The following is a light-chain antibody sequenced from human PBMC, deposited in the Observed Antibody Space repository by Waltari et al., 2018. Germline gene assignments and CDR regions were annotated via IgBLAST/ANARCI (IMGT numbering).Light chain of an antibody. J-gene: IGLJ2*01. CDR1: SRDVGGYNY. Sequence: QSALTQPASLSGSPGQSITISCTGTSRDVGGYNYVPWYQQHPGKAPKLMIYDVSKRPSGVSNRFSGSKSGNTASLTISGLQAEDEADYYCSSYTSSSTLVFGGGTKLTVL. CDR3: SSYTSSSTLV. CDR2: DVS. V-gene: IGLV2-14*01.